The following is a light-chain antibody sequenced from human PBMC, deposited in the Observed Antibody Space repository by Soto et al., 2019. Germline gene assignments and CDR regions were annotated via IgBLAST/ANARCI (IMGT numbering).Light chain of an antibody. CDR1: QPISNY. CDR2: GAS. Sequence: DIQMTQSPATLSASVVDAFTITCLASQPISNYLNWYQQKAGEAPKVLIFGASSLQTGVPSKFSGSGYGTDFTLIINNLHPDDFATYYCQQTHAVPLTFGQGTRLEIK. CDR3: QQTHAVPLT. V-gene: IGKV1-39*01. J-gene: IGKJ5*01.